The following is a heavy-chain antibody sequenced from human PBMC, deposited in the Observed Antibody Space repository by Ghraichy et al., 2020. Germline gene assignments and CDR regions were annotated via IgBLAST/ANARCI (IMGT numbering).Heavy chain of an antibody. CDR2: IYYSGST. CDR1: GGSISSSSYY. Sequence: SETLSLTCTVSGGSISSSSYYWGWIRQPPGKGLEWIGSIYYSGSTYYNPSLKSRVTISVDTSKNQFSLKLSSVTAADTAVYYCARHRTYCSSTSCSGYWFDPWGQGTLVTVSS. D-gene: IGHD2-2*01. CDR3: ARHRTYCSSTSCSGYWFDP. V-gene: IGHV4-39*01. J-gene: IGHJ5*02.